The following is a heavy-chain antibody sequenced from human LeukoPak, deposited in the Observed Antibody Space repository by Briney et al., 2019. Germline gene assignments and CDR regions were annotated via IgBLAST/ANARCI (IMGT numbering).Heavy chain of an antibody. V-gene: IGHV1-2*04. CDR1: GYTFTGYY. J-gene: IGHJ4*02. D-gene: IGHD6-13*01. CDR2: INPNSGGT. CDR3: AREMSIAAAGTRGLFDY. Sequence: ASVKVSCKASGYTFTGYYMHWVRQAPGQGLEWMGWINPNSGGTNYAQKFQGWVTMTRDTSISTAYMELSRLRSEDTAVYYCAREMSIAAAGTRGLFDYWGQGTLVTVSS.